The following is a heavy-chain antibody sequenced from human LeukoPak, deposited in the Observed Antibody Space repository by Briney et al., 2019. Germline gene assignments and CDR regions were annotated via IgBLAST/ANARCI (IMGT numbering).Heavy chain of an antibody. CDR3: AKGPSYSGSYSRGYFDY. CDR2: ISGSGGST. V-gene: IGHV3-23*01. D-gene: IGHD1-26*01. Sequence: GGSLGLSCAASGFTFSSYAMSWVRQAPGKGLEWVSAISGSGGSTYYADSVKGRFTISRDNSKNTLYLQMNSLRAEDTAVYYCAKGPSYSGSYSRGYFDYWGQGTLVTVSS. CDR1: GFTFSSYA. J-gene: IGHJ4*02.